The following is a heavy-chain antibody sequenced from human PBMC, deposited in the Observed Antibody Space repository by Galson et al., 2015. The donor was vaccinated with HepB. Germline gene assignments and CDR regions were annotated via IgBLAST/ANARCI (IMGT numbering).Heavy chain of an antibody. Sequence: ETLSLTCTVSGGSISSGSYYWGWIRQPPGKGLEWIGSIYYSGSTYYNPSLKSRVTISVDTSKNQFSLKLSSVTAADTAVYYCASLVGATPGYYWGQGTLVTVSS. J-gene: IGHJ4*02. V-gene: IGHV4-39*01. D-gene: IGHD1-26*01. CDR1: GGSISSGSYY. CDR3: ASLVGATPGYY. CDR2: IYYSGST.